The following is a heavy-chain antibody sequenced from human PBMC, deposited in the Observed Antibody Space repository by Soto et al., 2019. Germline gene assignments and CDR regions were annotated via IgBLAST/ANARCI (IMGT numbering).Heavy chain of an antibody. CDR3: ARDQGDGYNKYYFDY. V-gene: IGHV4-31*03. D-gene: IGHD5-12*01. CDR1: GCSISSGGYY. CDR2: IYYSGST. J-gene: IGHJ4*02. Sequence: LSLTCTVSGCSISSGGYYWSWILHHPGKGLEWIGYIYYSGSTYYNPSLKSRVTISVDTSKNQFSLKLSSVTAADTAVYYCARDQGDGYNKYYFDYWGQGTLVTVSS.